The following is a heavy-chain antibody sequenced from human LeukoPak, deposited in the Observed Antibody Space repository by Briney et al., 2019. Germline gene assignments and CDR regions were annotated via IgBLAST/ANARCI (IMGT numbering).Heavy chain of an antibody. D-gene: IGHD2-15*01. CDR1: GFTFTSSA. J-gene: IGHJ3*02. Sequence: PVKVSCKASGFTFTSSAMQWVRQARGQRLEWIGWIVVGRGNTDYAQKFQERVTITRDMSTSTVYMEVSSLRSEDTAVYYCATDQSGGYFNDAFDIWGRGTMVTVSS. CDR2: IVVGRGNT. V-gene: IGHV1-58*02. CDR3: ATDQSGGYFNDAFDI.